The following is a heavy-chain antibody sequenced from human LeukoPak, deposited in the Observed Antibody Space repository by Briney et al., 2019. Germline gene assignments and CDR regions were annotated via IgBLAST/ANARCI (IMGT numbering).Heavy chain of an antibody. CDR2: IRQDGSER. CDR3: ARDWGSTGYDLYDS. Sequence: GGSLRLSCAASGFIFSNYWMTWVRQAPGKGLERVAHIRQDGSERHYVDSVKDRFTISRDNAKNSLDLQMDSLRAEDTAVYYCARDWGSTGYDLYDSWGQGTPVTVSS. J-gene: IGHJ4*02. V-gene: IGHV3-7*01. CDR1: GFIFSNYW. D-gene: IGHD5-12*01.